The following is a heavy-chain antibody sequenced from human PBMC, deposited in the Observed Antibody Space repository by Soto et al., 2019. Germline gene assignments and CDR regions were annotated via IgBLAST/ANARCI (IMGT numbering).Heavy chain of an antibody. J-gene: IGHJ6*02. V-gene: IGHV1-3*01. Sequence: QVQLVQSGAEVKKPGASVKVSCKASGYTFTSYAMHWVRQAPGQRLEWMGWINAGNGNTKYSQKFQGRVTITRDTSASTAYMELSSLRSEDTAVYYCARELSVRVAGNLYYYGMDVWGQGTTDTVSS. CDR3: ARELSVRVAGNLYYYGMDV. D-gene: IGHD6-19*01. CDR2: INAGNGNT. CDR1: GYTFTSYA.